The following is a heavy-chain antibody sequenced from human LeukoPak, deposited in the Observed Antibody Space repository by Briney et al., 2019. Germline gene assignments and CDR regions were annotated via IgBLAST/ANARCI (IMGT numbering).Heavy chain of an antibody. CDR2: IYYSGST. V-gene: IGHV4-59*01. Sequence: SETLSLTCIVSGGSISSGYYWSWIRQPPGKGLEWIGYIYYSGSTNYNPSLKSRVTISVGTSKNQFSLKLSSVTAADTAVYYCARGSHYDFWSGYYVNYYYYYGMDVWGQGTTVTVSS. CDR1: GGSISSGYY. D-gene: IGHD3-3*01. CDR3: ARGSHYDFWSGYYVNYYYYYGMDV. J-gene: IGHJ6*02.